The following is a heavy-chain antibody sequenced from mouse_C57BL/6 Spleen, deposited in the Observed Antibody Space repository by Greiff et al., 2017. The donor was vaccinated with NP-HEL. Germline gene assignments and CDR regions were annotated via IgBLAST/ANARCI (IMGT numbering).Heavy chain of an antibody. CDR1: GYSITSGYY. CDR3: ARGKLYVDY. CDR2: ISYDGSN. V-gene: IGHV3-6*01. J-gene: IGHJ4*01. Sequence: DVKLQESGPGLVKPSQSLSLTCSVTGYSITSGYYWNWIRQFPGNKLEWMGYISYDGSNNYNPSLKNRISITRDTSKNQFFLKLNSVTTEDTATYYCARGKLYVDYWGQGTSVTVSS. D-gene: IGHD2-12*01.